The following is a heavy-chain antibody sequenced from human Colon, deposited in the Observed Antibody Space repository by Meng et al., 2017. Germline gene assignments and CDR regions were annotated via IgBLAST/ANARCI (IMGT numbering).Heavy chain of an antibody. D-gene: IGHD1-14*01. CDR1: GYTFTNYA. V-gene: IGHV1-3*04. CDR3: ARFNHRAPDY. J-gene: IGHJ4*02. Sequence: VQFVQSGAEVKKPGASVKVSCKASGYTFTNYAVHWARQAPGQTLEWMGWINTGNGNTNYPQKLQGRVTMTTDTSTSTAYMELRSLRSDDTAVYYCARFNHRAPDYWGQGTLVTVSS. CDR2: INTGNGNT.